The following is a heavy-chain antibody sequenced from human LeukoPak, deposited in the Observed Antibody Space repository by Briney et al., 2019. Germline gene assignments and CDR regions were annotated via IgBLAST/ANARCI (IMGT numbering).Heavy chain of an antibody. CDR2: ISGSSVDT. J-gene: IGHJ4*02. D-gene: IGHD1-26*01. CDR3: TRGGNYQAVDC. V-gene: IGHV3-23*01. CDR1: GFTFSTYA. Sequence: PGGSLRFSCAASGFTFSTYAMTWVRQAPGKGLEWVSTISGSSVDTYYADSVKGRFTISSDNSKNTLYLQMNSLRADDTALYYCTRGGNYQAVDCWGQGTLVTVSS.